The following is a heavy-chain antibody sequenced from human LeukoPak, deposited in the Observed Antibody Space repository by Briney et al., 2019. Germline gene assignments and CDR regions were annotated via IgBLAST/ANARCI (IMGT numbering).Heavy chain of an antibody. CDR3: ARAPIVGATYFDY. D-gene: IGHD1-26*01. CDR2: IYTSGST. J-gene: IGHJ4*02. V-gene: IGHV4-4*07. CDR1: GGSISSYY. Sequence: SETLSLTCTVSGGSISSYYWSWIRQSAGKGLEWIGRIYTSGSTNYNPSLKSRVTISVDKSKNQFSLKLSSVTAADTAVYYCARAPIVGATYFDYWGQGTLVTVSS.